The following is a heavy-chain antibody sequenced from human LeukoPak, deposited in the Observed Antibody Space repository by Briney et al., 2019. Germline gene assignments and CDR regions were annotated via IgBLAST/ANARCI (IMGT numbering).Heavy chain of an antibody. Sequence: ASVRVSCKASGYTFSSYGISWVRQAPGQGLEWMGWINIHNGYTIYGQKIQGRVTMTADKSTNTAHMDLRSLRSDDTAVYYCAREAPQSNWRGDYFDYWGQGTQVTVSS. D-gene: IGHD1-1*01. CDR3: AREAPQSNWRGDYFDY. J-gene: IGHJ4*02. CDR2: INIHNGYT. CDR1: GYTFSSYG. V-gene: IGHV1-18*01.